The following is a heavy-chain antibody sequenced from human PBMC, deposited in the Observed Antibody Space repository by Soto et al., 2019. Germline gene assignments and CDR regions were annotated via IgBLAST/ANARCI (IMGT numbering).Heavy chain of an antibody. J-gene: IGHJ3*02. D-gene: IGHD2-15*01. CDR1: GYTFISYF. CDR3: ARIGGYCSGGSCYQGAFDI. Sequence: QVQLVQSGAEVKKPGASVKVSCTASGYTFISYFVHWVRQAPGQGLEWMGVVNPHAGSTTYAQKCEDRVTMTRDTSTSTVYMELSSLRSEDTAVYYCARIGGYCSGGSCYQGAFDIWGQGTMVIVSS. CDR2: VNPHAGST. V-gene: IGHV1-46*01.